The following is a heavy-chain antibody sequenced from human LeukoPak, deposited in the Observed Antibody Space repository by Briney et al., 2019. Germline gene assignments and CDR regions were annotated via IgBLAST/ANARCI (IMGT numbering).Heavy chain of an antibody. D-gene: IGHD4-11*01. CDR2: INPNSGGT. CDR3: ARHDYSNYWNY. Sequence: GASVKVSCKASGYTFTGYYMHWVRQAPGQGLEWMGWINPNSGGTNYAQKFQGRVTMTRDTSNSTAYMELSRLRSDDTAVYYCARHDYSNYWNYWDQGTLVTVSS. V-gene: IGHV1-2*02. CDR1: GYTFTGYY. J-gene: IGHJ4*02.